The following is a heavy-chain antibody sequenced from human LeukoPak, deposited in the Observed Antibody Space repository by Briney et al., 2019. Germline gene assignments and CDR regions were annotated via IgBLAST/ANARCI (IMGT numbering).Heavy chain of an antibody. J-gene: IGHJ4*02. D-gene: IGHD2-2*01. CDR2: INPSGGST. CDR3: ARSFTSSGVLPAAMEY. Sequence: ASVKVSCKASRHTFTSYYTHWVPQAPGQRLEWMGIINPSGGSTSYAQKFQGRVTMTRDTSTSTVYMELSSLRSEDTAVYYCARSFTSSGVLPAAMEYWGQGTLVTVSS. CDR1: RHTFTSYY. V-gene: IGHV1-46*01.